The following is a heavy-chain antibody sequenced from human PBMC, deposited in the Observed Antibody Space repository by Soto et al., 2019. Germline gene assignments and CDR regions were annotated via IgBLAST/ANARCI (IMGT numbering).Heavy chain of an antibody. CDR3: ARQGLMVYADNNWFDP. Sequence: GESLKISCKGSGYSFTSYWISWVRQMPGKGLEWMGRIDPSDSYTNYSPSFQGHVTISADKSISTAYLQWSSLKASDTAMYYCARQGLMVYADNNWFDPWGQGTLVTVSS. CDR1: GYSFTSYW. CDR2: IDPSDSYT. V-gene: IGHV5-10-1*01. D-gene: IGHD2-8*01. J-gene: IGHJ5*02.